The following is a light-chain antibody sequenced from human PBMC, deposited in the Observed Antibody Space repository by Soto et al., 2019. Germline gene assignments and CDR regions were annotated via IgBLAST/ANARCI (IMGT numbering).Light chain of an antibody. CDR1: SSDVGGYNY. Sequence: QSVLTQPASVSGSPGQSITISCTGTSSDVGGYNYVSWYQQHPGKAPKLMIYDVSNRPSGVSNRFSGSKSGNTASLTISGLQAEDEADHYCSSYTSSSTLGFGTGTKVTVL. V-gene: IGLV2-14*01. CDR2: DVS. CDR3: SSYTSSSTLG. J-gene: IGLJ1*01.